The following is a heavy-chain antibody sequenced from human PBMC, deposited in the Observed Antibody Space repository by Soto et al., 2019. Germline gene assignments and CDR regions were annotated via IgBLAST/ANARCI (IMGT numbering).Heavy chain of an antibody. CDR1: GERQTGYP. D-gene: IGHD3-10*01. V-gene: IGHV1-3*01. CDR2: INVANGDT. CDR3: ASKDYYAAGVYYFDL. Sequence: APVEARCKAPGERQTGYPMHWVRQATEQRLEWMGWINVANGDTGYSQKFQGIVTVTRYTSASTVYMELSSLTSEDSAVYYCASKDYYAAGVYYFDLSGQAPLVSVSS. J-gene: IGHJ4*02.